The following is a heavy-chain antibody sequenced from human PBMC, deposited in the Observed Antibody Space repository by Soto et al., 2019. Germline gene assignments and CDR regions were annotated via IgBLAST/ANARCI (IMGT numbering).Heavy chain of an antibody. CDR2: IYYSGST. V-gene: IGHV4-31*03. D-gene: IGHD7-27*01. Sequence: SETLSLTCTVSGGSISSGGYYWSWIRQHPGKGLEWIGYIYYSGSTYYNPSLKSRVTISVDTSKNQFSLKLSSVTAADTAVYYCASGPFNWGYFDYWGQGTLVTVSS. J-gene: IGHJ4*02. CDR1: GGSISSGGYY. CDR3: ASGPFNWGYFDY.